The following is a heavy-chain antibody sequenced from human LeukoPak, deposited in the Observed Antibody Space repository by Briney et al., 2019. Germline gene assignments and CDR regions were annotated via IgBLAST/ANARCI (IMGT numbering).Heavy chain of an antibody. D-gene: IGHD3-22*01. CDR1: YESISSSSHY. V-gene: IGHV4-39*01. J-gene: IGHJ5*02. Sequence: SETLSLTCTVSYESISSSSHYWGWIRQPPGKGLEWIGSIDSGRNIHSNPSLDGRDTISVDTSKNQFSLKLSSVTAADTAVYYCARTKYYFDSSDYFFFDPWGQGILVIVSS. CDR2: IDSGRNI. CDR3: ARTKYYFDSSDYFFFDP.